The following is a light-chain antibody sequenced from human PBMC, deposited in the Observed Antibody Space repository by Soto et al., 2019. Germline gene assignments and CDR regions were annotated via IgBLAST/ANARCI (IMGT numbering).Light chain of an antibody. CDR1: SGHSSYA. J-gene: IGLJ3*02. Sequence: QPVVTQSPSASASLGASVKLTCTLSSGHSSYAIAWHQQQPEKGPRYLMKLNSDGSHSKGDGIPDRFSGSSSGAERYLTISSLQSEDEADYYCQTWGTGTWVFGGGTKLTVL. CDR3: QTWGTGTWV. CDR2: LNSDGSH. V-gene: IGLV4-69*01.